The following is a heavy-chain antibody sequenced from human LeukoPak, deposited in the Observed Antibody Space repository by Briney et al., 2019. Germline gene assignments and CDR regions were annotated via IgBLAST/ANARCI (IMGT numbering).Heavy chain of an antibody. CDR2: IYYSGST. J-gene: IGHJ6*03. Sequence: SETLSLTCTVSGGSISSGSYYWSWIRQPAGKGLEWIGRIYYSGSTNYNPSLKSRVTISVDTSKNQFSLKLSSVTAADTAVYYCAKFSEGMYYYYMDVWGKGTTVTISS. CDR3: AKFSEGMYYYYMDV. D-gene: IGHD2/OR15-2a*01. V-gene: IGHV4-61*10. CDR1: GGSISSGSYY.